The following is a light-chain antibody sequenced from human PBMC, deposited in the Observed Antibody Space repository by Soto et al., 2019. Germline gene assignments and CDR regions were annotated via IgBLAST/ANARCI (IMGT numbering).Light chain of an antibody. CDR2: ATS. Sequence: QAVVTQEPSLTVSPGGTVTLTCGSSTGAVTSGHYPYWFQQMPGQAPRTLIYATSNRHSWAPARFSGSLLGGKAALTLSGAQPEDEADYYCLLAYAGVGEVFGGGTKVTVL. V-gene: IGLV7-46*01. J-gene: IGLJ2*01. CDR1: TGAVTSGHY. CDR3: LLAYAGVGEV.